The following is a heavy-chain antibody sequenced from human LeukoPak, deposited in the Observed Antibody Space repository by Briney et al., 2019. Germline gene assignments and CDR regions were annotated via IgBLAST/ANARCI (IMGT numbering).Heavy chain of an antibody. CDR1: GGSFSGYS. CDR2: INHSGST. V-gene: IGHV4-34*01. D-gene: IGHD6-13*01. CDR3: ARERYSSSWKRFVDY. J-gene: IGHJ4*02. Sequence: SETLSLTCAVYGGSFSGYSWSWIRQPPGKGLEWIGEINHSGSTNYNPSLKSRVTISVDTSKNQFSLKLSSVTAADTAVYYCARERYSSSWKRFVDYWGQGTLVTVSS.